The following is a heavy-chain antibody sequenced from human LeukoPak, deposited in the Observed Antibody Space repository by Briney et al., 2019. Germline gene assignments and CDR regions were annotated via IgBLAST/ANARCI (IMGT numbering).Heavy chain of an antibody. CDR1: EFSVGSNY. CDR3: AKDSEWLNQPGVDP. CDR2: IYSGGST. D-gene: IGHD5-12*01. Sequence: GGSLRLSCAASEFSVGSNYMTWVRQAPGKGLEWVSLIYSGGSTYYADSVKGRFTISRDNSKNTLYLQMNSLRAEDTAVYYCAKDSEWLNQPGVDPWGQGTLVTVSS. J-gene: IGHJ5*02. V-gene: IGHV3-66*01.